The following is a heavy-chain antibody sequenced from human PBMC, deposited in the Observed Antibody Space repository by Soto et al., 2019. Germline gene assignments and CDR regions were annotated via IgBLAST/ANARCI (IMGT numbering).Heavy chain of an antibody. CDR1: GYTFTSYD. J-gene: IGHJ4*02. CDR3: PRDDNVWFAENRGGPGAC. D-gene: IGHD3-10*01. CDR2: MNPNSGNT. V-gene: IGHV1-8*01. Sequence: QVQLVQSGTEVKKPGASVTVSCKASGYTFTSYDIHWVRQATGQGIEWMGWMNPNSGNTGFPQKFQGKVTVTRNISLTTASMELRRLRSEDSSMYYCPRDDNVWFAENRGGPGACWGQGTPVTVSS.